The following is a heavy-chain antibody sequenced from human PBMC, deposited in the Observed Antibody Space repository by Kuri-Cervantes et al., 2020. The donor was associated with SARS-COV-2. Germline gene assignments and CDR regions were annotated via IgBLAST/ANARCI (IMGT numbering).Heavy chain of an antibody. CDR3: ATLPYCTNGVCYTYYYYYMDV. D-gene: IGHD2-8*01. CDR2: IYYSGST. V-gene: IGHV4-39*01. J-gene: IGHJ6*03. CDR1: GGSISSSSYY. Sequence: SETLSLTCTVSGGSISSSSYYWGWIRQPPGKGLERIGSIYYSGSTYYNPSLKSRVTISVDTSKNQFSLKLSSVTAADTAVYYCATLPYCTNGVCYTYYYYYMDVWGKGTTVTVSS.